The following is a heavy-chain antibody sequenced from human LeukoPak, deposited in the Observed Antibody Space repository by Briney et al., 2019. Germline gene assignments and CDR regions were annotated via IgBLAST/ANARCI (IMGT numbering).Heavy chain of an antibody. CDR3: VRETTSNYGAFDL. V-gene: IGHV3-23*01. CDR1: GFTFNNNA. CDR2: ISGTGGTT. Sequence: PGGSLRLSCAASGFTFNNNAMSWVRQSPGKGLESVSAISGTGGTTYYADSVKGRFTISRDNSKSTVYVQMNSLRAEDTAVYYCVRETTSNYGAFDLWGQGTLVTVSS. D-gene: IGHD3-9*01. J-gene: IGHJ3*01.